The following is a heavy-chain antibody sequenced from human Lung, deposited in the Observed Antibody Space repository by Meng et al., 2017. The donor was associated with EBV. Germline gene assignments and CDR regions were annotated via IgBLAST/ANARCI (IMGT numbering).Heavy chain of an antibody. CDR2: INAYNCDT. CDR3: ARAAVGITSGDC. Sequence: QAQRLEGGGGVKEPGASAKVSCKAYGYTYTHNGISWGRQGPGQGLEWMGWINAYNCDTNNAQTLQCRVTMTTDTSTSTAYMELRSMRFDDTAVDYCARAAVGITSGDCWGQGTLVTVSS. V-gene: IGHV1-18*01. J-gene: IGHJ4*02. CDR1: GYTYTHNG. D-gene: IGHD1-26*01.